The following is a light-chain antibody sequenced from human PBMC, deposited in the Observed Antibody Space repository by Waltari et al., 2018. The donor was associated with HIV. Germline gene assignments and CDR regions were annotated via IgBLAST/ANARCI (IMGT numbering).Light chain of an antibody. V-gene: IGLV1-44*01. J-gene: IGLJ3*02. CDR1: NSNIGPNT. CDR2: DDK. Sequence: QSVLTQPPSASGTPGQGVIISCSGSNSNIGPNTVNWYQQLPGTAPKLLIFDDKHRPSGVPDRFSGSRSDTSASLAISGLQSEDEAHYYCAAWDDNFNVVFGGGTKLTVL. CDR3: AAWDDNFNVV.